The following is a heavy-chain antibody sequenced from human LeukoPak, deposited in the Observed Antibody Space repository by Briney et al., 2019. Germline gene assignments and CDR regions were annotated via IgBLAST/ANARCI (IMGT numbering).Heavy chain of an antibody. D-gene: IGHD1-7*01. CDR3: AREVMELGPPDNWFDP. J-gene: IGHJ5*02. Sequence: ASVKVSCKASGYTFTSYGISWVRQAPGQGLEWMGWISAYNGNTNYAQKLQGRVTMTTDTSTSTAYMELRSLRSDDTAVYYCAREVMELGPPDNWFDPWGQGTLVTVSS. CDR2: ISAYNGNT. CDR1: GYTFTSYG. V-gene: IGHV1-18*01.